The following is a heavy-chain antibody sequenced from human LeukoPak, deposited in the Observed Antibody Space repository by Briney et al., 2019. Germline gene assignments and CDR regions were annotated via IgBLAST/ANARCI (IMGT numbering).Heavy chain of an antibody. V-gene: IGHV4-59*01. J-gene: IGHJ3*02. D-gene: IGHD3-22*01. CDR1: GGSISSYY. Sequence: SETLSVTCTVSGGSISSYYWSWIRQPPGKGLEWIGYIYYSGSTNYNPSLKSRVTISVDTSKNQFSLKLSSVTAADTAVYYCARDGGTMNAFDIWGQGTMVTVSS. CDR2: IYYSGST. CDR3: ARDGGTMNAFDI.